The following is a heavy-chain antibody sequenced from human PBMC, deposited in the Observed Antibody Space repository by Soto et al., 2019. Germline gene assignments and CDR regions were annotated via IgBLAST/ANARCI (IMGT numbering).Heavy chain of an antibody. CDR3: AKIADFDY. Sequence: SETLSLTCAVSGDSIISGFYLTWIRQPPGKGLEWIGSVYQSGSTHYNPSLESRVTISVDTSKNQFSLKMISVTASDTAVFYCAKIADFDYWGPGTLVTVSS. CDR2: VYQSGST. CDR1: GDSIISGFY. J-gene: IGHJ4*02. V-gene: IGHV4-38-2*01.